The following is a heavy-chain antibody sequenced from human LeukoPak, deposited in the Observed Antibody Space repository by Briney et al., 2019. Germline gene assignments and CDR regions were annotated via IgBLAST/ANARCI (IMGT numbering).Heavy chain of an antibody. Sequence: GGSLRLSCAASGFTFSSYSMNWVRQAPGKGLEWVSSISSSSSYIYYADSVKGRFTISRDNAKNSLYLQMNSLRAEDTAVYYCARGDSDTAMVTAVSDWYYFDYWGQGTLVTVSS. CDR1: GFTFSSYS. CDR3: ARGDSDTAMVTAVSDWYYFDY. V-gene: IGHV3-21*01. J-gene: IGHJ4*02. CDR2: ISSSSSYI. D-gene: IGHD5-18*01.